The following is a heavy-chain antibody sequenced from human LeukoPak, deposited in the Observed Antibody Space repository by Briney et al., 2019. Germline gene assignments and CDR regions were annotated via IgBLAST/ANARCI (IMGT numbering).Heavy chain of an antibody. D-gene: IGHD3-22*01. CDR2: IYYSGST. Sequence: SETLSLTCTVSGGSISSSSYYWGWIRQPPGKGLEWIGSIYYSGSTYYNPSLKSRVTISVDTSKNQFSLKLSSVTAADTAVYYCARVPHYYDSSGSGYWGQGTLVTVSS. CDR3: ARVPHYYDSSGSGY. V-gene: IGHV4-39*01. CDR1: GGSISSSSYY. J-gene: IGHJ4*02.